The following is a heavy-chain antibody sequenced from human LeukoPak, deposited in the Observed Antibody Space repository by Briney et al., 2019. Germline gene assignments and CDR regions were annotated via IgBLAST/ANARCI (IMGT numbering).Heavy chain of an antibody. CDR1: GFIFSSSG. Sequence: GGSLRLSCAASGFIFSSSGMYWVRQAPGKGLEWVAFIRYDGSYNYYADSVKGRFTISRDSSKKTLYLQMNSLRVEDTAVYYCAKAMTTVTPFDYWGQGTLVTVSS. J-gene: IGHJ4*02. CDR2: IRYDGSYN. V-gene: IGHV3-30*02. CDR3: AKAMTTVTPFDY. D-gene: IGHD4-17*01.